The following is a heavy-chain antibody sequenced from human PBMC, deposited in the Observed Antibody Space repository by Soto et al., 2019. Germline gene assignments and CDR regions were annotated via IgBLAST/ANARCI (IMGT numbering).Heavy chain of an antibody. CDR2: IYPGDSDT. CDR1: GYSFTSYW. CDR3: ARRLGEKNYDFWSGYYHGMDV. Sequence: HGESLKISCKGSGYSFTSYWIGWVRQMPGKGLEWMGIIYPGDSDTRYSPSFQGQVTISADKSISTAYLQWSSLKASDTAMYYCARRLGEKNYDFWSGYYHGMDVWGQGTTVTVSS. D-gene: IGHD3-3*01. V-gene: IGHV5-51*01. J-gene: IGHJ6*02.